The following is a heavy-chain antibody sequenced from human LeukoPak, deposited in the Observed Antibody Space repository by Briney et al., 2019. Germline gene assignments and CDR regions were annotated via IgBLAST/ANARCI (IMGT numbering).Heavy chain of an antibody. V-gene: IGHV3-15*01. CDR2: IKSKTDGGTT. CDR1: GFTFSNAW. D-gene: IGHD1-26*01. Sequence: GGSLRLSCAASGFTFSNAWMSWVRQAPGKGLEWVGRIKSKTDGGTTDYAAPAKGRFTISRDDSKNTLYLQMNSLKTEDTAVYYCTTGYSGSYRRDAFDIWGQGTMVTVSS. CDR3: TTGYSGSYRRDAFDI. J-gene: IGHJ3*02.